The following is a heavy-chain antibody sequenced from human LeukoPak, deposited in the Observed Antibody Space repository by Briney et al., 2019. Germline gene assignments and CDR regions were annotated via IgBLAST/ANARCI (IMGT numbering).Heavy chain of an antibody. Sequence: GGSLRLSCAASGFSVSSNFMSWVRQAPGKGLEWVSVIYSGGTTYNADSVRGRFTFSRDNSKNMLYLQMNSLRAEDTAVYYCARDGYGYSYMDVWGKGTTVTVSS. V-gene: IGHV3-53*01. CDR3: ARDGYGYSYMDV. CDR2: IYSGGTT. D-gene: IGHD5-12*01. CDR1: GFSVSSNF. J-gene: IGHJ6*03.